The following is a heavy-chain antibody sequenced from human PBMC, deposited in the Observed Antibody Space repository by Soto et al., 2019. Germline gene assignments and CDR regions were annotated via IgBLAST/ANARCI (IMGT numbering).Heavy chain of an antibody. CDR3: ARGGYDWYFDL. J-gene: IGHJ2*01. D-gene: IGHD5-18*01. CDR1: GYTFNSYY. V-gene: IGHV1-46*02. CDR2: FNPSGGST. Sequence: ASVKVSCKASGYTFNSYYIHWLRQAPGQGLEWMGIFNPSGGSTNYAQKLQGRVTLTRDTSTSTVYMELSSLRSEDTAIYYCARGGYDWYFDLWGRGTLVTVSS.